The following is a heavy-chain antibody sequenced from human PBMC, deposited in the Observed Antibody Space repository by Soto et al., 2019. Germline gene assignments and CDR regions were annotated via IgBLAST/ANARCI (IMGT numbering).Heavy chain of an antibody. V-gene: IGHV1-69*01. D-gene: IGHD3-22*01. J-gene: IGHJ6*02. CDR2: IIPVFGLV. CDR3: AGGRIVVVGSRAYYGMDV. Sequence: QVHLLLQSGAEVKKPGSSVKVSCKASGGTPSNSAISWVRQAPGQGLEWMGGIIPVFGLVKYAQNFPGRVTITADESTNTAYMELSSLRPEDTAVYYCAGGRIVVVGSRAYYGMDVWGQGTTVTVSS. CDR1: GGTPSNSA.